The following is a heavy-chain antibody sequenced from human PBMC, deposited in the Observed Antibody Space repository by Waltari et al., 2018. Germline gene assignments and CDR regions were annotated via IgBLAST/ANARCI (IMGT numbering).Heavy chain of an antibody. CDR3: ATETDDAFDI. Sequence: QLVESGGALVQPGGSLRLSCVASGFIFSNYWMTWFRKGPGKGLGLVANIKQDGSEKFYVDSIKGRFTISRDNAKNTVYLQMSNLRDEDTAVYYCATETDDAFDIWGQGTMVTVSS. V-gene: IGHV3-7*03. J-gene: IGHJ3*02. CDR1: GFIFSNYW. CDR2: IKQDGSEK.